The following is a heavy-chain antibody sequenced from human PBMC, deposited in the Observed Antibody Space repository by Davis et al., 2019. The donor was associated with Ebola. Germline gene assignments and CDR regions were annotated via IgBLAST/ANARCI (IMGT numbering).Heavy chain of an antibody. CDR3: ARDYGGSGWYNWFDP. Sequence: PGGSLRLSCAASGFTFSTYAMSWVRQAPSKGLEWVTMISHDGNSRYYIDSVKGRFTISRDNSKNTLYLEMNSLESDDTAVYFCARDYGGSGWYNWFDPWGQGTLVTVSS. D-gene: IGHD6-19*01. CDR1: GFTFSTYA. CDR2: ISHDGNSR. J-gene: IGHJ5*02. V-gene: IGHV3-30*03.